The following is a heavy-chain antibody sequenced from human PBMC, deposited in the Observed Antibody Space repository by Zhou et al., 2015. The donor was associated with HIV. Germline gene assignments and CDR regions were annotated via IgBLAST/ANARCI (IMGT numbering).Heavy chain of an antibody. CDR3: ARSSSGSYYDSSGYYFLDFQH. Sequence: QVQLVQSGSEVKKPGSSVKVSCKASGGTFSSYAISWVRQAPGQGLEWMGGIIPIFGTANYAQKFQGRVTITADESTSTAYMELSSLRSEDTAVYYCARSSSGSYYDSSGYYFLDFQHWGQGTLVTVSS. CDR1: GGTFSSYA. CDR2: IIPIFGTA. V-gene: IGHV1-69*12. J-gene: IGHJ1*01. D-gene: IGHD3-22*01.